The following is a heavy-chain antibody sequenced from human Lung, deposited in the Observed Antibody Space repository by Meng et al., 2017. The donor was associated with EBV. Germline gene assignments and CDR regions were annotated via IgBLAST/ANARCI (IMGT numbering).Heavy chain of an antibody. Sequence: LAGSGTGLGKPSGAQSLTRAVSGGSINKRNWWNWVRQPPRKGLEWIGEIYQSGNTNYNPSLKNRVTISVNKSKNQFSLKLSSVTAADTAVYYCASFPPPGKQWLVTDYWGQGTLVTVSS. CDR1: GGSINKRNW. V-gene: IGHV4-4*02. D-gene: IGHD6-19*01. CDR3: ASFPPPGKQWLVTDY. CDR2: IYQSGNT. J-gene: IGHJ4*02.